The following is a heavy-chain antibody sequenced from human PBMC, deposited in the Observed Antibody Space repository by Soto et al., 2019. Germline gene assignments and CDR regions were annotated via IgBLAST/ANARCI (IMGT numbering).Heavy chain of an antibody. V-gene: IGHV4-34*01. CDR1: GGSFSGYF. D-gene: IGHD2-21*01. Sequence: SETLSLTCAVYGGSFSGYFWTWIRQPPGKGLEWIGEINHSGSANYNPSLESRVTISVDTSKNQFSLNLNSVTAADTAVYYCARLGAYYQSLDPWGPGTLVTVSS. CDR3: ARLGAYYQSLDP. CDR2: INHSGSA. J-gene: IGHJ5*02.